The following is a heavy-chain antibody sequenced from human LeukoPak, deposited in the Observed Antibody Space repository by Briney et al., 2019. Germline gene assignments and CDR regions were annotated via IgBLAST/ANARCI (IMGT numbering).Heavy chain of an antibody. CDR3: ARGRSNYYGMDV. D-gene: IGHD1-26*01. Sequence: PSETLSLTCSVSDGSINSYYWNWIRRPPGKGLEWIGYTYYNGNTNYSPSLKSRVTMSVDTSKNLFSLKVSSVTAADTAVYYCARGRSNYYGMDVWGQGTTVTASS. J-gene: IGHJ6*02. V-gene: IGHV4-59*01. CDR2: TYYNGNT. CDR1: DGSINSYY.